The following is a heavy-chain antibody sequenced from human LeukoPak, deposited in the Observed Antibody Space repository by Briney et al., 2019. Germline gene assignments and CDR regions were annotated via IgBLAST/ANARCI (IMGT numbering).Heavy chain of an antibody. CDR3: ARDVLIAADGVIRLDAFDI. J-gene: IGHJ3*02. D-gene: IGHD6-13*01. V-gene: IGHV3-21*01. Sequence: GGSLRLSCAASGFTFSSYNMNWVRQTPGKGLEWVASISSSSSFIYYADSVKGRFTISRDNAKNSLYLQMNSLRAEDTAVYYCARDVLIAADGVIRLDAFDIWGQGTVVTVSS. CDR2: ISSSSSFI. CDR1: GFTFSSYN.